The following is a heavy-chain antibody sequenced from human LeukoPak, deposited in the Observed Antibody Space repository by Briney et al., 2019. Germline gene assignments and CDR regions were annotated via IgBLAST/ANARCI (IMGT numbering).Heavy chain of an antibody. V-gene: IGHV1-2*04. Sequence: GASVKVSCKASGYTFTGYYMHWVRQAPGQGLEWMGWINPNSGGTNYAQKFQGWATMTRDTSISTAYMELSRLRSDDTAVYYCARAGGDHGSWFDPWGQGTLVTVTS. CDR3: ARAGGDHGSWFDP. D-gene: IGHD3-10*01. CDR2: INPNSGGT. J-gene: IGHJ5*02. CDR1: GYTFTGYY.